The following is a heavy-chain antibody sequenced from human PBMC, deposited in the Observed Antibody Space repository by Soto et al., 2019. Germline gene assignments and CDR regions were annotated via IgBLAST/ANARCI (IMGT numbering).Heavy chain of an antibody. CDR3: ASSTRGGFFDL. CDR1: GFTFSSSW. Sequence: GGSLRLSCATSGFTFSSSWVHWVLQAPGKGLVWVLRINPDGTTTNFADSVEGRFTISRDNAKNTVYLQMNSLRVEDTAVYYCASSTRGGFFDLWGRGTLVTVSS. J-gene: IGHJ2*01. D-gene: IGHD3-3*01. V-gene: IGHV3-74*01. CDR2: INPDGTTT.